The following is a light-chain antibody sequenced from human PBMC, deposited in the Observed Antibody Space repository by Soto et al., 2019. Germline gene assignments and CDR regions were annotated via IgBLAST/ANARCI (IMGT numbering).Light chain of an antibody. V-gene: IGKV3-20*01. Sequence: EIVLTQSPGTLSLSPGERATLSCRASQSVSSSYLAWYQQKPGQAPRLLIYDASSRATGIPYRFSGSGSGTDFTLTISRLEPEDFAVYYCQQYGISPETFGQGTKVEIK. J-gene: IGKJ1*01. CDR2: DAS. CDR1: QSVSSSY. CDR3: QQYGISPET.